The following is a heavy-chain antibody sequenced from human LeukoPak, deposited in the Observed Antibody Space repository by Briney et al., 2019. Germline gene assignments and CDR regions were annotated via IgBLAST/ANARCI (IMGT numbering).Heavy chain of an antibody. J-gene: IGHJ4*02. V-gene: IGHV2-70*04. D-gene: IGHD3-10*01. CDR1: GFSHSTSGMR. Sequence: SGPTLVNPXQTLTLTCTFSGFSHSTSGMRVSWIRQPPGKALEWLAGIDWDDDKFYSTSLKTRLTISKDTSKNQVVLTMTNMDPVDTATYYCARISPYGSGTWSDYWGQGTLVTVSS. CDR2: IDWDDDK. CDR3: ARISPYGSGTWSDY.